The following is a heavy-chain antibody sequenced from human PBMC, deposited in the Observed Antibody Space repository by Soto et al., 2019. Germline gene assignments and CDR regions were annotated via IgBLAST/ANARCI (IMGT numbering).Heavy chain of an antibody. J-gene: IGHJ6*02. V-gene: IGHV3-21*01. D-gene: IGHD4-4*01. Sequence: GGSLRLSCAASGFTFSSYSMNWVRQAPGKGLEWVSSISSSSSYIYYADSVKGRFTISRDNAKNSLYLQMNSLRAEDTAVYYCARGPRSPSNPSYYYYGMDVWGQGTTVTVSS. CDR3: ARGPRSPSNPSYYYYGMDV. CDR2: ISSSSSYI. CDR1: GFTFSSYS.